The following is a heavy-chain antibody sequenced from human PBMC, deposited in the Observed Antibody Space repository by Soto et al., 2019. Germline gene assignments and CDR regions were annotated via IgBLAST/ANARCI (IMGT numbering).Heavy chain of an antibody. V-gene: IGHV1-8*01. J-gene: IGHJ4*02. CDR3: ARGVDEGLDY. Sequence: QVQLVQSGAEVTKPGASVKVSCKPSGYTFTSYHVNWVRQAAGQGLEWLGWMDPKNGDTDYAKKFQGRVTMTRDTSTKTAYMELSTLTSDDSAIYYCARGVDEGLDYWGQGTVVTVSS. D-gene: IGHD5-12*01. CDR1: GYTFTSYH. CDR2: MDPKNGDT.